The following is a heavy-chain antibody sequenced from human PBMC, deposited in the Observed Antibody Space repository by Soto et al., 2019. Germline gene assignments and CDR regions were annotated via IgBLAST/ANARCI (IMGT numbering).Heavy chain of an antibody. CDR2: IYNSGTT. J-gene: IGHJ3*02. V-gene: IGHV4-59*01. Sequence: SETLSLTCTVSGGSTSSYYWSWIRQSPGKGLEWITHIYNSGTTNYNPSLKSRVTISVDTSKNQFSLKLRSVTAADTAVYYCAADYGDYVGAFDIWGQGTMVTVSS. CDR3: AADYGDYVGAFDI. CDR1: GGSTSSYY. D-gene: IGHD4-17*01.